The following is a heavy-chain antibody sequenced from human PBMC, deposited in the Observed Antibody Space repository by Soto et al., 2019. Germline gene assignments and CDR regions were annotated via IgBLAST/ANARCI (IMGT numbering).Heavy chain of an antibody. Sequence: SVKVSCKASAGTFSSYTISWVRQAPGQGLEWMGRIIPILGIANYAQKFQGRVTITADKSTSTAYMELSSLRSEDTAVYYCARVLVAGTPYYFDYWGQGTLVTVSS. CDR1: AGTFSSYT. D-gene: IGHD6-19*01. V-gene: IGHV1-69*02. CDR2: IIPILGIA. J-gene: IGHJ4*02. CDR3: ARVLVAGTPYYFDY.